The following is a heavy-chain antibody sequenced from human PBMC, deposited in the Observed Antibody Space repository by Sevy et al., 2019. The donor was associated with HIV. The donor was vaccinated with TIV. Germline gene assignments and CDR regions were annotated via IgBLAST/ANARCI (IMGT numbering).Heavy chain of an antibody. CDR2: ISAYNGNT. V-gene: IGHV1-18*01. Sequence: ASVKVSCKASGYTFTSYGISWVRQAPGQGLEWMGWISAYNGNTNYAQKLQGRVTMTTDTSTSTAYMELRSLRSDDTAVYYCARVSSSGSYPGEYWFDPWGQGTLVTVSS. CDR1: GYTFTSYG. CDR3: ARVSSSGSYPGEYWFDP. J-gene: IGHJ5*02. D-gene: IGHD1-26*01.